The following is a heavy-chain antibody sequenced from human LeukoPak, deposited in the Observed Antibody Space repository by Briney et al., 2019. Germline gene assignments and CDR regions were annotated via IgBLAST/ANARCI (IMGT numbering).Heavy chain of an antibody. D-gene: IGHD3-16*01. CDR2: IDTAGNT. CDR1: GFTFSSYD. Sequence: QPGGSLRLSCAASGFTFSSYDMHWVRQATGKGLEWVSAIDTAGNTFYPGSVKGRFTISRGNAKDSLYLQMNNVRAGDTALYFCARTSKVTSVMDIWGQGTMVTVSS. CDR3: ARTSKVTSVMDI. J-gene: IGHJ3*02. V-gene: IGHV3-13*04.